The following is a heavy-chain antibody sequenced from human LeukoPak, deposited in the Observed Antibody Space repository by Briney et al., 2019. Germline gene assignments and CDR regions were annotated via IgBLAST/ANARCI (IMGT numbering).Heavy chain of an antibody. J-gene: IGHJ4*02. CDR1: GFTFSSYG. D-gene: IGHD3-22*01. CDR2: ISYDGSNK. CDR3: AKPNTYYYDSSGYYYFDY. V-gene: IGHV3-30*18. Sequence: PGRSLRLSCAASGFTFSSYGMHWVRQAPGKGLEWAAVISYDGSNKYYADSVKGRFTISRDNSKNTLYLQMNSLRAEDTAVYYCAKPNTYYYDSSGYYYFDYWGQGTLVTVSS.